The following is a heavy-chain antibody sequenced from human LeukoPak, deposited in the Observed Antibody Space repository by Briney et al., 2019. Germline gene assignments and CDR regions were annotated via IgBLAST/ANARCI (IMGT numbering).Heavy chain of an antibody. CDR2: ISGCGGST. CDR3: AKVMSYSGSDSVY. D-gene: IGHD1-26*01. J-gene: IGHJ4*02. CDR1: GFTFSSYA. V-gene: IGHV3-23*01. Sequence: PGGCLRLSCAASGFTFSSYAMSWVRQAPGKGLECVSAISGCGGSTYYADSVKGRFTISRDNSKNTLYLQMNSLRAEDTAVYYCAKVMSYSGSDSVYWGQGTLVTVSS.